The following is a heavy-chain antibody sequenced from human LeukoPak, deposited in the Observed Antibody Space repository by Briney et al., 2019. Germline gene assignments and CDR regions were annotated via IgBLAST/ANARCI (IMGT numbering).Heavy chain of an antibody. J-gene: IGHJ4*02. V-gene: IGHV1-2*02. D-gene: IGHD2-15*01. CDR2: INPNSGGT. CDR1: GGTFSSYA. Sequence: ASVKVSCKASGGTFSSYAINWVRQAPGQGLEWMGWINPNSGGTNYAQKFQGRVTMTRDTSISTAYMELSRLRSDDTAVYYCARVRDGWFDYWGQGTLVTVSS. CDR3: ARVRDGWFDY.